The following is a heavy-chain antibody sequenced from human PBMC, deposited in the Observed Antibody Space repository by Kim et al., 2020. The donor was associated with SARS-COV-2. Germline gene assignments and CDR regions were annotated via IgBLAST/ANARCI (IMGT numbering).Heavy chain of an antibody. CDR1: GFSFNNYN. V-gene: IGHV3-23*01. CDR2: IFASDGNL. J-gene: IGHJ6*02. D-gene: IGHD1-20*01. Sequence: GGSLRLSCAASGFSFNNYNIDWVRQAPGKGLEWVSAIFASDGNLDYADSVRGRFTISRDNSNSMLYLQMNALRADDTAVYHCVKHNPDVWGQGATVSCSS. CDR3: VKHNPDV.